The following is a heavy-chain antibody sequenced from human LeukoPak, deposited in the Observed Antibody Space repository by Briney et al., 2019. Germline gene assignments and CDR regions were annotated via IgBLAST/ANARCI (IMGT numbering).Heavy chain of an antibody. V-gene: IGHV3-23*01. CDR3: AKQSGYSYDPKYYFDY. D-gene: IGHD5-18*01. CDR2: ISGGGGSR. CDR1: GFTFSSYV. Sequence: GGSLRLSCAASGFTFSSYVMSWVRQAPGKGLEWVSGISGGGGSRYYADSVKGRFTISRDNSKNTLYLQMNCLRAEDTAVYYCAKQSGYSYDPKYYFDYWGQGTLVTVSS. J-gene: IGHJ4*02.